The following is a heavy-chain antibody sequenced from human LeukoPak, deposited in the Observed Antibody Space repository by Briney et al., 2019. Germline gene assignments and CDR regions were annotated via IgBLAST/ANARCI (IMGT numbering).Heavy chain of an antibody. J-gene: IGHJ4*02. Sequence: GGSLRLSCAASGFTFSDYYMSWIRQAPGKGLEWVSYISSSGSTIYYADSVKGRFTISRDNAKNSLYLQMNSLRAEDTAVYYCASLPLYCSSNSCSRNFDYWGQGTLVTVSS. V-gene: IGHV3-11*01. CDR3: ASLPLYCSSNSCSRNFDY. D-gene: IGHD2-2*01. CDR1: GFTFSDYY. CDR2: ISSSGSTI.